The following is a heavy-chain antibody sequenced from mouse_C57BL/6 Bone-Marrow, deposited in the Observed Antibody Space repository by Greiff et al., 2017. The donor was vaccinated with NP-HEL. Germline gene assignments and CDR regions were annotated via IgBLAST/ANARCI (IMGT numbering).Heavy chain of an antibody. J-gene: IGHJ2*01. Sequence: EVQLQQSGAELVRPGASVKLSCTASGFNIKDDYMHWVKQRPEQGLEWIGWIDPENGDTEYASKFQGKATITADTSSNTAYLQLSSLTSEDTAVYYCTTNTTVVAASEDYWGQGTTLTVSS. D-gene: IGHD1-1*01. CDR3: TTNTTVVAASEDY. CDR1: GFNIKDDY. CDR2: IDPENGDT. V-gene: IGHV14-4*01.